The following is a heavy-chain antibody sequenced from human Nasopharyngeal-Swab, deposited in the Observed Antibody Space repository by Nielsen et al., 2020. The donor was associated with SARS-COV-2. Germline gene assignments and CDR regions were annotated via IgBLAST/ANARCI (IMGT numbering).Heavy chain of an antibody. V-gene: IGHV4-39*01. D-gene: IGHD6-13*01. CDR2: IHYSGTT. J-gene: IGHJ5*02. CDR1: GDSISTGRYS. CDR3: ARWSSWYNWLDP. Sequence: SETLSLTCAVSGDSISTGRYSWDWIRQPPGKGLEWIGSIHYSGTTYYNPSLKSRVTISVDTSKNQFSLKLNSATAADTAVYYCARWSSWYNWLDPWGQGTQVIVSS.